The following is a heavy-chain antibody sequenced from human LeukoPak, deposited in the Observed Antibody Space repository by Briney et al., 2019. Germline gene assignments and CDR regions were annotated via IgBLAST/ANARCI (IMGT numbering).Heavy chain of an antibody. Sequence: GGSLRLSCAASGFTFSSYEMNWVRQAPGKGLEWVSYISSSGSTIYYADSVKGRFTISRDNAKNSLYPQMNSLRAEDTAVYYCARELYYYDSDYYYYGMDVWGQGTTVTVSS. CDR2: ISSSGSTI. CDR3: ARELYYYDSDYYYYGMDV. V-gene: IGHV3-48*03. J-gene: IGHJ6*02. D-gene: IGHD3-22*01. CDR1: GFTFSSYE.